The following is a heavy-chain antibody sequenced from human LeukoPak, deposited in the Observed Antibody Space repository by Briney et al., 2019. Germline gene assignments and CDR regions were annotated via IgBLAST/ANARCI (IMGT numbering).Heavy chain of an antibody. CDR1: GESFSGYY. J-gene: IGHJ3*01. D-gene: IGHD1-1*01. CDR3: ARYTAYTTRAFHV. V-gene: IGHV4-34*01. Sequence: SETLSLTCAVYGESFSGYYWSWIRQPPGKGLEYIALIYYGGRAYYNSSLQSRVTISVDTSKNHFSLNLTSVTAADTAVYYCARYTAYTTRAFHVWGQGTMVTVSS. CDR2: IYYGGRA.